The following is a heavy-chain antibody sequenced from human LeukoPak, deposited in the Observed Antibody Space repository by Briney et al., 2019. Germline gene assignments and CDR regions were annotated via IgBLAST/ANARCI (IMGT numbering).Heavy chain of an antibody. D-gene: IGHD2-15*01. J-gene: IGHJ4*02. CDR2: ISHDGSNK. Sequence: PGGSLRLSCAASGFTFSSYWMSWVRQAPGKGLEWVAVISHDGSNKYYADSVKGRFTISRDNSKNTLYLQMNSLRAEDTAVYYCAKDSGILYDYWGQGTLVTVSS. CDR3: AKDSGILYDY. V-gene: IGHV3-30*18. CDR1: GFTFSSYW.